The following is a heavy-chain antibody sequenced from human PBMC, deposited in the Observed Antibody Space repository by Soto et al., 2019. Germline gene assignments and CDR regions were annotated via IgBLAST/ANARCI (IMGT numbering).Heavy chain of an antibody. Sequence: PGGSLRLSCAASGFTFSNAWMSWVRQAPGKGLEWVGRIKSKTDGGTTDYAAPVKGRFTISRDDSKNTLYLQMNSLRAEDTAVYYCARTYSSGFDYWGQGTLVTVSS. J-gene: IGHJ4*02. CDR2: IKSKTDGGTT. CDR1: GFTFSNAW. V-gene: IGHV3-15*01. D-gene: IGHD6-19*01. CDR3: ARTYSSGFDY.